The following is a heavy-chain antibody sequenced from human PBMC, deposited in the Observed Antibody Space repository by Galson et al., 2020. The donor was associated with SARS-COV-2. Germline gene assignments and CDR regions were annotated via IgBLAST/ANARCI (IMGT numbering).Heavy chain of an antibody. CDR1: GGSISSGGYY. CDR2: IYYSGST. D-gene: IGHD2-2*01. V-gene: IGHV4-31*03. J-gene: IGHJ6*02. CDR3: ARARCSSTSCYNYYGMDV. Sequence: SQTLSLTCTVSGGSISSGGYYWTWIRQHPGKGLEWIGYIYYSGSTYYNPSLKSRLTISVDTSKIQFSLKLSSLTAADTAVYYCARARCSSTSCYNYYGMDVWGQGTTVTVSS.